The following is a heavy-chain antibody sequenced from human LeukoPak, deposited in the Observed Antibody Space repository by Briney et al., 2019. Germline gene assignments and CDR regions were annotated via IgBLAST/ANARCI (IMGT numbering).Heavy chain of an antibody. D-gene: IGHD3-10*01. J-gene: IGHJ4*02. V-gene: IGHV5-10-1*01. CDR2: IDPSDSYT. Sequence: GESLKISCKGSGYSFTSYWISWVRQMPGKGLEWVGRIDPSDSYTNYSPSSQGHVTISADKSISTAYLQWSSLKASDTAMYYCANLYSGRPFDYWGQGTLVTVSS. CDR1: GYSFTSYW. CDR3: ANLYSGRPFDY.